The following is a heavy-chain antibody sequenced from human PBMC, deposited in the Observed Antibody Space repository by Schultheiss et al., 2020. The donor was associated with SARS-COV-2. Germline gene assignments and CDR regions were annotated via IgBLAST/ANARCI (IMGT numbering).Heavy chain of an antibody. CDR1: GFTFSSYA. CDR3: ARDSYCGGDCYVFDY. V-gene: IGHV3-23*01. J-gene: IGHJ4*02. Sequence: GGSLRLSCAASGFTFSSYAMSWVRQAPGKGLEWVSAISGSGGSTYYADSVKGRFTISRDNSKNTLYLQMNSLRAEDTAVYYCARDSYCGGDCYVFDYWGQGTLVTVSS. CDR2: ISGSGGST. D-gene: IGHD2-21*01.